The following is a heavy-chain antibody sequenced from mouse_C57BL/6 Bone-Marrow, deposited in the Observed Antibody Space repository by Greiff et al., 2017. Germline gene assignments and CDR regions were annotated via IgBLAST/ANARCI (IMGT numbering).Heavy chain of an antibody. V-gene: IGHV1-74*01. D-gene: IGHD2-2*01. Sequence: QVQLQQPGAELVKPGASVKVSCKASGYTFTSYWMHWVKQRPGQGLEWIGRIHPSDSDTNYNQKFKGKATLTVDKSSSTAFMQLRCLTSADSAVYYCTIWLDWYFDVWGTGTTVTVSS. CDR1: GYTFTSYW. CDR3: TIWLDWYFDV. J-gene: IGHJ1*03. CDR2: IHPSDSDT.